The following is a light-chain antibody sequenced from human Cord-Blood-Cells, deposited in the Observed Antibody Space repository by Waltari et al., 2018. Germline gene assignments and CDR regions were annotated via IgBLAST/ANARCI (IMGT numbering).Light chain of an antibody. J-gene: IGKJ1*01. CDR1: QGVSSS. CDR3: QQRSNWPPWT. Sequence: EIVMTQSPATLSLSPGARATLSCRASQGVSSSLAWYQQKPGQAPRLLIYDASNRATGIPARFSGSGSGTDFTLTISSLEPEDFAVYYCQQRSNWPPWTFGQGTKVEIK. CDR2: DAS. V-gene: IGKV3-11*01.